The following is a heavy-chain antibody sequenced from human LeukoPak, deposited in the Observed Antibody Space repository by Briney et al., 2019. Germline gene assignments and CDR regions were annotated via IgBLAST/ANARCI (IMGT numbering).Heavy chain of an antibody. CDR1: EFTFSNYA. CDR3: ARGGRWLPDY. V-gene: IGHV3-23*01. D-gene: IGHD5-24*01. CDR2: STGTGYST. J-gene: IGHJ4*02. Sequence: GGSLRLSCAASEFTFSNYAMSWVRQAPGKGLEWVSGSTGTGYSTYYADSVKGRFTISRDNSKNSLYLQMNSLRAEDTAVYYCARGGRWLPDYWGQGTLVTVSS.